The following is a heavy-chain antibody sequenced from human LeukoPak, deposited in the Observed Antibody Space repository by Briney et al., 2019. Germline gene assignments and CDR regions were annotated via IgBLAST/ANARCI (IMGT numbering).Heavy chain of an antibody. CDR1: GFTFSSYW. V-gene: IGHV3-7*01. Sequence: PGGSLRLSCAASGFTFSSYWMSWVRQAPGKGLEWVANIKQDGSEKYYVDSVKGRFTISRDNAKNSLYLQMNSLRAEDTAVYYCARDGDYYSSGSYYSDYWGQGTLVTVSS. J-gene: IGHJ4*02. D-gene: IGHD3-10*01. CDR3: ARDGDYYSSGSYYSDY. CDR2: IKQDGSEK.